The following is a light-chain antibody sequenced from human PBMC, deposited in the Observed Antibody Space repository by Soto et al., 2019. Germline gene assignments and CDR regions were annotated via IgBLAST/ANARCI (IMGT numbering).Light chain of an antibody. V-gene: IGKV3D-15*01. CDR1: EIVRSN. CDR2: GAS. Sequence: EIVMTQSPATLSVSPGERGTLSFRASEIVRSNLAWYQQKPGRAPRLVIYGASTRATGIPARFSGSGSGTEFTLTLSRMDPEDFAVYYGQQYGSSLITLGQGTKVDI. CDR3: QQYGSSLIT. J-gene: IGKJ1*01.